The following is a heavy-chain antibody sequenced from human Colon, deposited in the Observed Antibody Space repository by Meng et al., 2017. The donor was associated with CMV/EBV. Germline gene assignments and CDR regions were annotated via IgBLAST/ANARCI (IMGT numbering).Heavy chain of an antibody. CDR2: IRSDGTKT. J-gene: IGHJ6*02. D-gene: IGHD4-17*01. Sequence: GGSLRLSCAASGFTFSTYGMHWVRQAPGKGLEWVAYIRSDGTKTYYADSVKGRFTSSRDNSKNTLYLQMNSVRAEDTAVYYCAKSPVTTSYYYYYYGMDVWGQGTTVTVSS. CDR3: AKSPVTTSYYYYYYGMDV. CDR1: GFTFSTYG. V-gene: IGHV3-30*02.